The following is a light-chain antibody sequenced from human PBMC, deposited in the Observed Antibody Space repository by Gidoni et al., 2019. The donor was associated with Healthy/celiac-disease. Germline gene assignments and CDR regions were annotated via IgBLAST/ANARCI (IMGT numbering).Light chain of an antibody. CDR1: QSVSSY. CDR3: QQRSNWTGLT. CDR2: DAS. V-gene: IGKV3-11*01. Sequence: EIVFTQSPATLSLSPGERATRSCRDSQSVSSYLAWYQQKPGQAPRLLIYDASDRATGIPDRLSGSGSGTDFTLTISSLEPEDFAVYDCQQRSNWTGLTFGGGTKVEIK. J-gene: IGKJ4*01.